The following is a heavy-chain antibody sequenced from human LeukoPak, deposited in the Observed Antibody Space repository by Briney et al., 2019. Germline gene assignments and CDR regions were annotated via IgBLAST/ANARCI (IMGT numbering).Heavy chain of an antibody. CDR1: GGSISSGDYY. J-gene: IGHJ4*02. V-gene: IGHV4-30-4*01. CDR3: ARYCSSTSCKKFDY. CDR2: IYYSGST. D-gene: IGHD2-2*01. Sequence: PSETLSLTCTVSGGSISSGDYYWSWIRQPPGKGLEWIGYIYYSGSTYYNPSLKSRVTISVDTSKNQFSLKLSSVTAADTAVYYCARYCSSTSCKKFDYWGQGTLVTVSS.